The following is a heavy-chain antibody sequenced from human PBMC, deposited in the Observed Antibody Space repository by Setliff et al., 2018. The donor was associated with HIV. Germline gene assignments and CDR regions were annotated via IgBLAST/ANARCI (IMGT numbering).Heavy chain of an antibody. J-gene: IGHJ4*02. CDR1: GFAFSTFD. D-gene: IGHD3-22*01. V-gene: IGHV3-23*01. CDR2: VSPGGDTT. CDR3: AKPTSGYYPRPFDL. Sequence: GGSLRLSCAASGFAFSTFDMNWVCQSPEKGLEWVSAVSPGGDTTYYPDSVKGRFTVSRDDSRNMLFLQMNNLGVEDTAIYYCAKPTSGYYPRPFDLWGQGTMGTSPQ.